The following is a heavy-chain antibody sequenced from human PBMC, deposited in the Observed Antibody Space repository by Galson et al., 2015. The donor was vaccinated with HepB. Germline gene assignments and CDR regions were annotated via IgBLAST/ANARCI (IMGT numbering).Heavy chain of an antibody. Sequence: SVKVSCKASGYTFSDYYIQWVRQAPGQGLEWMGRINPKNAANFAPNFEGRATMSMDTSITTAYLELTNLTSDDTAIYFCARGRQNWGCLDSWGQGTQVTVSS. CDR1: GYTFSDYY. CDR2: INPKNAA. V-gene: IGHV1-2*06. J-gene: IGHJ4*02. D-gene: IGHD7-27*01. CDR3: ARGRQNWGCLDS.